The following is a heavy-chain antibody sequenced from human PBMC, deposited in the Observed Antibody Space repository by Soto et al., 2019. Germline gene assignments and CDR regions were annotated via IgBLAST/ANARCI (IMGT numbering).Heavy chain of an antibody. CDR2: ISAYNGNS. D-gene: IGHD6-25*01. J-gene: IGHJ4*02. CDR1: GYTFTSYG. V-gene: IGHV1-18*04. CDR3: ARDRPYSIGWEPIDY. Sequence: GASVKVSCKASGYTFTSYGISWVRQAPGQGLEWVGWISAYNGNSNYAQKYQGRVTMTTDTSTSTAYMELRSLRSDDTAVYYCARDRPYSIGWEPIDYWAQGTLVTVSS.